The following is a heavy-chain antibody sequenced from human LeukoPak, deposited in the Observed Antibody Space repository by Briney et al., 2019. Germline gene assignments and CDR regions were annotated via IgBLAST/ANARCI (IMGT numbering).Heavy chain of an antibody. CDR3: ARDSHSVDTATPRGFDP. Sequence: SETLSLTCTVSGDSISSYFWSWIWQPPGKGLEWIAYFHDSGSANYNPSLKSRITMSVDTSKNQFSLKLRSVTAADTAVYYCARDSHSVDTATPRGFDPWGQGTLVTVSS. D-gene: IGHD2-15*01. CDR2: FHDSGSA. CDR1: GDSISSYF. V-gene: IGHV4-59*01. J-gene: IGHJ5*02.